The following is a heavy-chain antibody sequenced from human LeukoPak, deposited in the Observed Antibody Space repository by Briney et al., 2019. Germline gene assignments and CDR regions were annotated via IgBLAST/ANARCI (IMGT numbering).Heavy chain of an antibody. CDR2: IIPIFGTA. Sequence: ASVKVSCKASGGTFTSYAISWVRQAPGQGLEWMGGIIPIFGTANYAQKFQGRVTITADESTSTAYMELSSLRSEDTAVYYCARDIFGTRNYYDSSGCYSWGQGTLVTVSS. CDR1: GGTFTSYA. D-gene: IGHD3-22*01. CDR3: ARDIFGTRNYYDSSGCYS. J-gene: IGHJ4*02. V-gene: IGHV1-69*13.